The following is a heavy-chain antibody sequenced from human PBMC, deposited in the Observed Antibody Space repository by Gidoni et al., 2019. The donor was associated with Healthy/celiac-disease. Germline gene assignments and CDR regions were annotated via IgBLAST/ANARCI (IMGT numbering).Heavy chain of an antibody. V-gene: IGHV4-34*01. CDR2: INHSGST. CDR3: ARGHRYCSSTSCYGYGMDV. D-gene: IGHD2-2*01. CDR1: GGSFSGSY. J-gene: IGHJ6*02. Sequence: QVQLQQWGAGLLKPSETLSLTCAVYGGSFSGSYWSWIRQPPGKGLEWIGEINHSGSTNYNPSLKSRVTISVDTSKNQFSLKLSSVTAADTAVYYCARGHRYCSSTSCYGYGMDVWGQGTTVTVSS.